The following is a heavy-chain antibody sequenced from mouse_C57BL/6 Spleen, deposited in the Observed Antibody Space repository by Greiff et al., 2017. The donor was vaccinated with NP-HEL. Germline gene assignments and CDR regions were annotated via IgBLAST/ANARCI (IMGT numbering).Heavy chain of an antibody. J-gene: IGHJ2*01. CDR3: ARIGHYKEVHYFDY. V-gene: IGHV2-2*01. D-gene: IGHD1-2*01. Sequence: QVQLQQSGPGLVQPSQSLSITCTVSGFSFTSYGVHWVRQSPGKGLEWLGVIWSGGSTDYNAAFISRLSISKDNSKSQVFFKMNSLQADDTSIYYCARIGHYKEVHYFDYWGQGTTLTVSS. CDR1: GFSFTSYG. CDR2: IWSGGST.